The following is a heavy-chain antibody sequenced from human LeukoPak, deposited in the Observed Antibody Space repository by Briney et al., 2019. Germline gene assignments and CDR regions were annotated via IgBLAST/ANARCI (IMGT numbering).Heavy chain of an antibody. CDR1: GGSISNFC. CDR2: ICYSGST. D-gene: IGHD6-19*01. J-gene: IGHJ4*02. Sequence: SGTLSLTCTVSGGSISNFCWSWIRQPPGKGPEWLGYICYSGSTNYNPSLKSRVTISVDTSKNQFSLRLSSVTAADMAVYYCARGLDSSGRYLSYWGQGTLVTVSS. V-gene: IGHV4-59*01. CDR3: ARGLDSSGRYLSY.